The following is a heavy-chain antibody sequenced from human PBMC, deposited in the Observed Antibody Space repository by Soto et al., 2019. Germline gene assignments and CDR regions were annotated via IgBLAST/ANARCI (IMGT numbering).Heavy chain of an antibody. CDR3: ARIRGYWYGLDV. CDR1: GFPLSTYG. J-gene: IGHJ6*02. V-gene: IGHV3-23*01. CDR2: ITGTGGNT. Sequence: EVQLLESGGGLVQPGGSLRLSCAASGFPLSTYGMTWVRQAPGKGLEWVSAITGTGGNTYYVDSVKGRFTSSRDNSKNMLYLQMNSLRFEDTAVYYCARIRGYWYGLDVWGQGTTVTVSS.